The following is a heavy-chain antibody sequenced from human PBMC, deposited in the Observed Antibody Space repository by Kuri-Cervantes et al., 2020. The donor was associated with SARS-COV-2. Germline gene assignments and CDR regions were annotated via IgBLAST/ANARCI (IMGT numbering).Heavy chain of an antibody. J-gene: IGHJ5*02. CDR2: IYHSGST. Sequence: SETLSLTCAVSGGSISSSNWWSWVRQPPGKGLEWIGEIYHSGSTNYNPSLKSRVTISVDKSKNQFSLKLSSVTAADTAVYYCARGRAQITIFGVSSMDWFDPWGQGTLVTVSS. D-gene: IGHD3-3*01. CDR3: ARGRAQITIFGVSSMDWFDP. V-gene: IGHV4-4*02. CDR1: GGSISSSNW.